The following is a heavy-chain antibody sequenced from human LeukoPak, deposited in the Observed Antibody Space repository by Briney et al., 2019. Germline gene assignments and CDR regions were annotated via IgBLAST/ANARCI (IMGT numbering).Heavy chain of an antibody. CDR1: GFTFSSYA. CDR3: ARDLMVYAPYYYYGMDV. V-gene: IGHV3-30-3*01. J-gene: IGHJ6*02. Sequence: GGSLRLSCAASGFTFSSYAMHWVRQAPGKGLEWVAVISYDGSNKYYADSVKGRFTISRDNSKNTLYLQMNSLRAEDTAVYYCARDLMVYAPYYYYGMDVWGQGTTVTVSS. CDR2: ISYDGSNK. D-gene: IGHD2-8*01.